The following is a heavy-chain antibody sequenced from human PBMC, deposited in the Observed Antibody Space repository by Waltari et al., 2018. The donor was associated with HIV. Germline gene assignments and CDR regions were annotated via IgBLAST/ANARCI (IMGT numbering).Heavy chain of an antibody. CDR3: AKDDRATRGLDN. CDR1: GFRFSTYA. CDR2: VRDVDST. J-gene: IGHJ4*02. Sequence: EVQLLESGGGLVQPGGSLRLSCAAYGFRFSTYAMSWVRQAPGEGLEWVAVVRDVDSTYYVDSVKGRFIISRDDSKDTLYLQMNSLRVEDTAVYYCAKDDRATRGLDNWGQGTLVTVSS. D-gene: IGHD5-12*01. V-gene: IGHV3-23*01.